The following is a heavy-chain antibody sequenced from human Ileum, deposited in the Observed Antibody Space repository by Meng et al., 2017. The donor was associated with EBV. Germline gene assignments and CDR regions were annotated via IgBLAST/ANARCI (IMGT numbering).Heavy chain of an antibody. D-gene: IGHD3-16*01. CDR2: IHHSGTT. Sequence: HVQLQESGRGLVKPSGTLSLTCAVSGDSISSNNWWSWVRQSPGKGLEWIAEIHHSGTTTYNPSLKSRVTISVDKSENHFSLKLTSVTAADTAVHYCARGSDYVWGIWGQGTLVTVSS. CDR3: ARGSDYVWGI. J-gene: IGHJ4*02. CDR1: GDSISSNNW. V-gene: IGHV4-4*02.